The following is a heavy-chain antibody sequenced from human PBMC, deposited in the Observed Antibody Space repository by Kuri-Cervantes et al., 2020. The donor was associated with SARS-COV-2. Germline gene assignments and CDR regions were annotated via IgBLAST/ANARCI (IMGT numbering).Heavy chain of an antibody. D-gene: IGHD2-2*01. J-gene: IGHJ4*02. V-gene: IGHV3-23*01. CDR2: ISGSGGST. CDR3: AKAIVVVPAALPNFDY. CDR1: GFTFSSYA. Sequence: GGSLRLSCGASGFTFSSYAMSWVRQAPGKGLEWVSAISGSGGSTYYADSVKGRFTISRDNSKNTLYLQRNSLRAEDTAVYYCAKAIVVVPAALPNFDYWGQGTLVTVSS.